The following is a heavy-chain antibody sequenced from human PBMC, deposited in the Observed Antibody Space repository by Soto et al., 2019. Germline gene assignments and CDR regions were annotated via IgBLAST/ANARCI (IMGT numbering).Heavy chain of an antibody. CDR2: IKSKTGGGTT. D-gene: IGHD5-18*01. J-gene: IGHJ5*02. CDR1: GFTFSNAW. CDR3: TTEWSGSVDTAILGP. V-gene: IGHV3-15*07. Sequence: PGGSLRLSCAASGFTFSNAWMNWVRQAPGKGLEWVGRIKSKTGGGTTDYAAPVKGRFTISRDDSKNTLYLQMNSLKTEDTAVYYCTTEWSGSVDTAILGPWGQGTLVTVSS.